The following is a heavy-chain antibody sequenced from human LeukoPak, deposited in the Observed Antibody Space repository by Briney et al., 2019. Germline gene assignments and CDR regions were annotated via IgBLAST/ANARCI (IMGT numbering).Heavy chain of an antibody. Sequence: GGSLRLSCAASGFTFNSYWMSWVRQAPGQGLEWVANIKQDGSEKYYVDSVKGRFTISRDNAKNSLYPQMNSLRAEDTAVYYCARDNSSGWYEGWYFDLWGRGTLVTVSS. V-gene: IGHV3-7*01. D-gene: IGHD6-19*01. CDR3: ARDNSSGWYEGWYFDL. CDR1: GFTFNSYW. J-gene: IGHJ2*01. CDR2: IKQDGSEK.